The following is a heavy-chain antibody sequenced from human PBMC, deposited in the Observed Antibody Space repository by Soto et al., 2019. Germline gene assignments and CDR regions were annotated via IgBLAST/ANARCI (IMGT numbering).Heavy chain of an antibody. CDR3: ARSHGDFYGTLYYFDY. Sequence: QVQLQESGPGLVKPSQTLSLTCTVSGGSISSGDYYWSWIRQPPGKGLEWIGYIYYSGSTYYNPSLKSRVTISVDTSKNQFSLKLSSVTAADTAVYYCARSHGDFYGTLYYFDYWGQGTLVTVSS. J-gene: IGHJ4*02. CDR1: GGSISSGDYY. CDR2: IYYSGST. D-gene: IGHD4-17*01. V-gene: IGHV4-30-4*01.